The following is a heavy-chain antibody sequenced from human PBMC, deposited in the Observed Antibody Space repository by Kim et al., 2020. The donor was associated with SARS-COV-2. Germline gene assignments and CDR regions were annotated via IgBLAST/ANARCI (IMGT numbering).Heavy chain of an antibody. D-gene: IGHD3-10*01. V-gene: IGHV4-39*01. CDR3: ARHKALLWFREFLPTSFDP. CDR1: GGSISSSGYY. CDR2: IYYSGST. Sequence: SETLSLTCTVSGGSISSSGYYWGWIRPPPGKGLEWIVSIYYSGSTYYNPSRKSRVTISVDTTKNQFSLKLSSVNAADTAVYCCARHKALLWFREFLPTSFDPWGQGTLVTVSS. J-gene: IGHJ5*02.